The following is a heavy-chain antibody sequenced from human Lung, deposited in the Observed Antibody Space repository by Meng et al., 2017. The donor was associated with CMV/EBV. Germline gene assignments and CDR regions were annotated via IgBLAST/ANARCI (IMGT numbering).Heavy chain of an antibody. CDR2: IKPSTGDT. CDR3: TREGFDY. CDR1: GYTFNDYW. J-gene: IGHJ4*02. V-gene: IGHV1-2*06. Sequence: QAQPVQSGVEVTKPGTSVKLSSKTSGYTFNDYWIHWVRQAPGQGLEWMGRIKPSTGDTSYAQKFRGRLTVTRDTPISTVYMEVNSLTSDDTAVYYCTREGFDYWGQGALVTVSS.